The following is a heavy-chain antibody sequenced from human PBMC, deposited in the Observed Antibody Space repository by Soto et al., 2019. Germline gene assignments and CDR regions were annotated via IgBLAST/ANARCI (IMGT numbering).Heavy chain of an antibody. CDR2: IDPSDSYN. CDR1: GYSFNNYW. CDR3: ARGYDYNSSGHYSAWLDS. J-gene: IGHJ5*01. V-gene: IGHV5-10-1*01. Sequence: GESLKISCKGSGYSFNNYWISWVRQMPGKGLEWMGRIDPSDSYNKQSPSFQGHVTISVDKSISTAYLHWSSLRASDTAIYFCARGYDYNSSGHYSAWLDSWGQGTVVTVSS. D-gene: IGHD3-22*01.